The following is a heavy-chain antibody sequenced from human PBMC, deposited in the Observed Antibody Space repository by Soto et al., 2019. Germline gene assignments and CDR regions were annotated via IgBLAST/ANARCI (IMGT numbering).Heavy chain of an antibody. D-gene: IGHD2-21*02. CDR2: INHSGST. J-gene: IGHJ4*02. V-gene: IGHV4-34*01. CDR1: GGSFSGYY. Sequence: PSETLSLTCAVYGGSFSGYYWSCIRQPPGKGLEWIGEINHSGSTNYNPSLKSRVTISVDTSKNQFSLKLSSVTAADTAVYYCARVAVVVTAHYYFDNWGQGIQVTVSS. CDR3: ARVAVVVTAHYYFDN.